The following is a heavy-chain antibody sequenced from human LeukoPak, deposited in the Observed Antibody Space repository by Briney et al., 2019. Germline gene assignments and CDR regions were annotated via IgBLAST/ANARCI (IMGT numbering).Heavy chain of an antibody. CDR1: GFTFSSYA. D-gene: IGHD3-22*01. CDR2: ISGSGGST. V-gene: IGHV3-23*01. Sequence: GGSLRLSCAASGFTFSSYAMSWVRQAPGKGLEWVSAISGSGGSTYYADSVKGRFTISRDNSKNTLYLQMNSLRAEDTAVYYCAKGRVYYYDSSGYYRPLGGFDYWGQGTLVTVSS. J-gene: IGHJ4*02. CDR3: AKGRVYYYDSSGYYRPLGGFDY.